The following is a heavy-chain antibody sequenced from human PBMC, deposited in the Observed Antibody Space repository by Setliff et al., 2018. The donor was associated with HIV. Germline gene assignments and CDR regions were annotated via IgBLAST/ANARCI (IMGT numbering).Heavy chain of an antibody. CDR1: GYTFTGYG. CDR3: ARDQVAFIAAAGTGECAFYI. D-gene: IGHD6-13*01. CDR2: ISAYNGNT. J-gene: IGHJ3*02. Sequence: ASVKVSCKASGYTFTGYGISWVRQAPGQGLEWMGWISAYNGNTNYAQKLQGRVTMTTDTSTSTAYMELRSLRSDDTAVYYCARDQVAFIAAAGTGECAFYIWGQGTMVTVSS. V-gene: IGHV1-18*01.